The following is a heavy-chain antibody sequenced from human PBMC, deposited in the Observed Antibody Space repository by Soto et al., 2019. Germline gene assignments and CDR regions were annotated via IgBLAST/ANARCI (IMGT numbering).Heavy chain of an antibody. D-gene: IGHD3-10*01. CDR3: AKLSRVYGMDV. CDR2: ISYDGSNK. J-gene: IGHJ6*02. CDR1: GFTFSSYG. V-gene: IGHV3-30*18. Sequence: ESGGGVAQPGRSLRLSCAASGFTFSSYGMHWVRQAPGKGLEWVAVISYDGSNKYYADSVKGRFTISRDNSKNTLYLQMNSLRAEDTAVYYCAKLSRVYGMDVWGQGTTVTVSS.